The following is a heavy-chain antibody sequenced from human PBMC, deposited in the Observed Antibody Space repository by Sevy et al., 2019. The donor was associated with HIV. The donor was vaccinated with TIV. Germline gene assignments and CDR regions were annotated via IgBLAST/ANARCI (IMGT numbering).Heavy chain of an antibody. V-gene: IGHV3-73*01. J-gene: IGHJ5*02. D-gene: IGHD6-19*01. CDR1: GFTFSGSA. Sequence: GGSLRLSCAASGFTFSGSAMHWVRQASGKGLEWVGRIRSKANSYATAYAASVKGRFTISRDDSKNTAYLQMNSLKTEDTAVYYCTRHEGSSGWSNFLGFDPWGQGTLVTVSS. CDR3: TRHEGSSGWSNFLGFDP. CDR2: IRSKANSYAT.